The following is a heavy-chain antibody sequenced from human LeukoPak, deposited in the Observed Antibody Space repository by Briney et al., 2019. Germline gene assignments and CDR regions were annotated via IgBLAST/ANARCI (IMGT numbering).Heavy chain of an antibody. D-gene: IGHD3-22*01. CDR2: IYYSGST. CDR3: ARASWAGVGAWLSYYYYGMDV. Sequence: SQTLSLTCTVSGGSISSGGYYWSWIRQHPGKGLEWIGYIYYSGSTYYNPSLKSRVTISVDTSKNQFSLKLSSVTAADTAVYYCARASWAGVGAWLSYYYYGMDVWGQGTTVTVSS. CDR1: GGSISSGGYY. V-gene: IGHV4-31*03. J-gene: IGHJ6*02.